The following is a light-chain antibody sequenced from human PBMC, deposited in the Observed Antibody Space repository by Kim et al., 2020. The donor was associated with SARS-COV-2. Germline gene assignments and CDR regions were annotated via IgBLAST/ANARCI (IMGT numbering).Light chain of an antibody. CDR1: SIDLGWYNT. Sequence: HTITISCAGTSIDLGWYNTVSWYLQQPDQAPKLMIYDVRIRPSVVSYRLSGSKSVNTASLTISRLQAEDEADYYFSSYTSSNTLVFGGETKLTVL. V-gene: IGLV2-14*03. CDR3: SSYTSSNTLV. J-gene: IGLJ2*01. CDR2: DVR.